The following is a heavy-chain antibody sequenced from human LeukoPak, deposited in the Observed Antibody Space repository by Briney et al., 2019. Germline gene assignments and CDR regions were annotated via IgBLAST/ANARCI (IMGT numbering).Heavy chain of an antibody. Sequence: PGGSLRLSCAASGFTFSSYLMSWVRQAPRKGLGWVANIKQDGSEKYYVDSVKGRFTISRDNAKNSLYLQMNSLRAEDTAVYYCARYSRIAAAGTDLFDPRGQGTLVTVSS. J-gene: IGHJ5*02. CDR2: IKQDGSEK. CDR3: ARYSRIAAAGTDLFDP. V-gene: IGHV3-7*01. CDR1: GFTFSSYL. D-gene: IGHD6-13*01.